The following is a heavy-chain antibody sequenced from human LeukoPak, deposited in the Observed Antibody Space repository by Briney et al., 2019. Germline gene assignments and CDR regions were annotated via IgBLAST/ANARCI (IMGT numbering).Heavy chain of an antibody. D-gene: IGHD6-6*01. J-gene: IGHJ4*02. Sequence: PSETLSLTCTVSGGSISGYYWSWNRQPPGKGLEWIGHIYYTGSTSYNPSLKSRVTISVDTSKNQFSLKLSYVNAADTAVYYCARYISSGLDYWGQGTLVTVSS. CDR3: ARYISSGLDY. V-gene: IGHV4-59*08. CDR1: GGSISGYY. CDR2: IYYTGST.